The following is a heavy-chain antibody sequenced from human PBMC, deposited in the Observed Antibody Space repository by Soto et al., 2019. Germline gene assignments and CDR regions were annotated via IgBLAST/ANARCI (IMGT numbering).Heavy chain of an antibody. CDR1: GDTFTSYA. V-gene: IGHV1-18*01. Sequence: QVHLVQSGAEVKKPGASVKVSCKASGDTFTSYAISWVRQATGQWLEWVGWISAYNGNTNYAQKLQGRVTMTTDTSTSTAYMELRSLRSDDTAMYYCARDAAAGLNDYWGQGTLVTVSS. J-gene: IGHJ4*02. CDR3: ARDAAAGLNDY. CDR2: ISAYNGNT. D-gene: IGHD6-13*01.